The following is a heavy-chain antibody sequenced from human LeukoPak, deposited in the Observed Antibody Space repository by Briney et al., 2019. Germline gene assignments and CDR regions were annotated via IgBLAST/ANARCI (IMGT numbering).Heavy chain of an antibody. CDR2: INHSGST. J-gene: IGHJ4*02. CDR3: ARGLYSSSLADY. D-gene: IGHD6-6*01. Sequence: SETLSLTCAVYGGSFSGYYWSWIRQPPGKGLEWIGEINHSGSTNYNPSLKSRVTISVDTSKNQFSLKLSSVTAAGTAVYYCARGLYSSSLADYWGQGTLVTVSS. CDR1: GGSFSGYY. V-gene: IGHV4-34*01.